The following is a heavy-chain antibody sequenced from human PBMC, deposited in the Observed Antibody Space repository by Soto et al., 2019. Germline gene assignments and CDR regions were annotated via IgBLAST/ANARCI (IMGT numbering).Heavy chain of an antibody. V-gene: IGHV4-39*01. Sequence: SETLSLTCPVSGGSISSSSYYWGWIRQPPGKGLEWIGSIYYSGSTYYNPSLKSRVTISVDTSKNQFSLKLSSVTAADTAVYYCARRGYSYGQLQPTDYWGQGTLVTVSS. D-gene: IGHD5-18*01. CDR2: IYYSGST. CDR3: ARRGYSYGQLQPTDY. CDR1: GGSISSSSYY. J-gene: IGHJ4*02.